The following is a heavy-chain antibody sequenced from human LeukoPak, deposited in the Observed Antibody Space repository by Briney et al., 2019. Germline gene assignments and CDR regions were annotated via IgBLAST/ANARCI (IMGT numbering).Heavy chain of an antibody. V-gene: IGHV1-8*01. CDR2: MNPNSGNT. CDR3: ARGRYYDILTGSSYGMDV. D-gene: IGHD3-9*01. CDR1: GYTFTSYD. Sequence: ASVKVSCKASGYTFTSYDINWVRQATGQGLEWMGWMNPNSGNTGYAQKFQGRVTMTRNTSISTAYMELSSLRSEDTAVYYCARGRYYDILTGSSYGMDVWGQGTTVTVSS. J-gene: IGHJ6*02.